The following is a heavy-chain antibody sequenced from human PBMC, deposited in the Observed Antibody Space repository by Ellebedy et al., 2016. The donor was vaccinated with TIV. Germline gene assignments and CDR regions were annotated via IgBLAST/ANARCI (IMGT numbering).Heavy chain of an antibody. D-gene: IGHD2-2*01. J-gene: IGHJ6*02. V-gene: IGHV4-34*01. CDR1: GGSFSGYY. CDR3: ARVPAASYYYYGMDV. CDR2: INHSGST. Sequence: SETLSLXCAVYGGSFSGYYWSWIRQPPGKGLEWIGEINHSGSTNYNPSLKSRVTISVDTSKNQFSLKLSSVTAADTAVYYCARVPAASYYYYGMDVWGQGTTVTVSS.